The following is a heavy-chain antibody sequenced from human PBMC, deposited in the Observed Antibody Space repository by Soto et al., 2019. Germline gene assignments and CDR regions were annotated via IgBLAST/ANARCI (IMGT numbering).Heavy chain of an antibody. CDR2: IKQDGSEK. CDR1: GFTFSSYG. CDR3: ARQNGGCSSTSCYYYYGMDV. D-gene: IGHD2-2*01. J-gene: IGHJ6*02. V-gene: IGHV3-7*03. Sequence: VQLVESGGGVVQPGRSLRLSCAASGFTFSSYGMHWVRQAPGKGLEWVANIKQDGSEKYYVDSVKGRFTISRDNAKNSLYLQMNSLRAEDTAVYYCARQNGGCSSTSCYYYYGMDVWGQGTTVTVSS.